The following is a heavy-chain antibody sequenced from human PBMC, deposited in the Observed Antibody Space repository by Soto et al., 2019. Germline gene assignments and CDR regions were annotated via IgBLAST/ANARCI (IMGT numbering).Heavy chain of an antibody. D-gene: IGHD1-26*01. J-gene: IGHJ4*02. CDR3: AKDRSGSSYFDY. V-gene: IGHV3-30*18. CDR1: GFTFSSYG. Sequence: GSLRLSCAASGFTFSSYGMHWVRQAPGKGLEWVAVISYDGSNKYYADSVKGRFTISRDNSKDTLYLQMNSLRAEDTAVYYCAKDRSGSSYFDYWGQGTLVTVSS. CDR2: ISYDGSNK.